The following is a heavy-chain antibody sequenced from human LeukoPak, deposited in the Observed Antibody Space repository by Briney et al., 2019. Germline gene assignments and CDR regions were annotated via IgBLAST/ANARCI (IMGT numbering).Heavy chain of an antibody. CDR1: GFTFSSYD. J-gene: IGHJ4*02. CDR2: IGTAGDT. CDR3: AMDLTGYNDY. Sequence: GGSLRLSCAASGFTFSSYDMHWVRQATGKGLEWVSAIGTAGDTYYPGSVKGRFTISRDNAKNTLYLQMNSLRAEDTAVYYCAMDLTGYNDYWGQGTLVTVSS. D-gene: IGHD5-24*01. V-gene: IGHV3-13*01.